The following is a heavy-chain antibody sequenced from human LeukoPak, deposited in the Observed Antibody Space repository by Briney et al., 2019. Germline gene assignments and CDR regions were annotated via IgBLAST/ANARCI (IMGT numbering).Heavy chain of an antibody. D-gene: IGHD3-10*01. CDR2: IKSKTDGGTT. Sequence: GGSLRLSCAASGFTFSNAWMSWVRQAPGKGLEWVGRIKSKTDGGTTDYAAPVKGRFTISRDDSKNTLYLQMNSLKTEDTAVYYCTTARQSYGSGTDAFDIWGQETMVTVSS. V-gene: IGHV3-15*01. J-gene: IGHJ3*02. CDR3: TTARQSYGSGTDAFDI. CDR1: GFTFSNAW.